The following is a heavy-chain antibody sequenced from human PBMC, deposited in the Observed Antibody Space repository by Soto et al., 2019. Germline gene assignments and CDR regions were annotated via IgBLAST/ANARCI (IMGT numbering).Heavy chain of an antibody. CDR2: IYHGGRT. V-gene: IGHV4-30-2*01. D-gene: IGHD3-10*01. CDR1: GDSISLWGYS. CDR3: ARGLYDYRWGSIAY. J-gene: IGHJ4*02. Sequence: PSETLFLPCDVSGDSISLWGYSWNWLRQPPGKGLQWIGYIYHGGRTYYNPSLKSRVIISVDRSKNHFSLNLSSVTAADTAVYYCARGLYDYRWGSIAYWGQGTLVTVSS.